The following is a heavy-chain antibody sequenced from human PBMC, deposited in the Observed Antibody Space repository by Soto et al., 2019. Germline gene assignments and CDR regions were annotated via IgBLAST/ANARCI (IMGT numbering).Heavy chain of an antibody. D-gene: IGHD6-19*01. CDR1: GFSLSTSGMC. V-gene: IGHV2-70*01. CDR3: ARIRNTRGSGWYYFDY. CDR2: IDWDDVK. J-gene: IGHJ4*02. Sequence: SGPTLVNPTHTLTLTCTFSGFSLSTSGMCVSWIRQPPGRALEWLALIDWDDVKYYSTSLKTRLTISKDTSKNQVVLTMTNMDPVDTATYYCARIRNTRGSGWYYFDYWGQGTLVTVSS.